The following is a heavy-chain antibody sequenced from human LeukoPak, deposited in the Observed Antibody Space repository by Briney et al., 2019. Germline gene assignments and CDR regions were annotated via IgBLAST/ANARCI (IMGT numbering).Heavy chain of an antibody. CDR3: AKSRIAAAGTPIFDY. V-gene: IGHV3-30*02. Sequence: GGSLRLSCAASGFTFSSYGMHWVRQAPGKGLEWVAFIRYDGSNKYYADSVKGRFTISRDNSKNTLYLQMNSLRAEDTAVYYCAKSRIAAAGTPIFDYWGQGTLVTVSS. J-gene: IGHJ4*02. CDR2: IRYDGSNK. CDR1: GFTFSSYG. D-gene: IGHD6-13*01.